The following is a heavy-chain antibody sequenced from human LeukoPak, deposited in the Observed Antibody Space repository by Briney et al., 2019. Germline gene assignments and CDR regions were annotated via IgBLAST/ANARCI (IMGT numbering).Heavy chain of an antibody. CDR3: ARGYGSGSYAKTPYWFDP. CDR2: ISGSGGST. J-gene: IGHJ5*02. V-gene: IGHV3-23*01. CDR1: GFTFSSYA. Sequence: PGGSLRLSCAASGFTFSSYAMSWVRQAPGKGLEWVSAISGSGGSTYYADSVKGRFTISRDNSKNTPYLQMNSLRAEDTAVYYCARGYGSGSYAKTPYWFDPWGQGTLVTVSS. D-gene: IGHD3-10*01.